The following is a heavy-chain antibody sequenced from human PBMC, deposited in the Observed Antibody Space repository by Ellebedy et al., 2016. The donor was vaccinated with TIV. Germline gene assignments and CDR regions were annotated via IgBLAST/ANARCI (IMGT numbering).Heavy chain of an antibody. J-gene: IGHJ6*02. V-gene: IGHV3-33*01. CDR1: GFTFSSYG. Sequence: GGSLRLXXAASGFTFSSYGMHWVRQAPGKGLEWVAVIWYDGSNKYYADSVKGRFTISRDNSKNTLYLQMNSLRAEDTAVYYCAREPMVRGVIRRGYAMDVWGQGTTATVSS. CDR3: AREPMVRGVIRRGYAMDV. D-gene: IGHD3-10*01. CDR2: IWYDGSNK.